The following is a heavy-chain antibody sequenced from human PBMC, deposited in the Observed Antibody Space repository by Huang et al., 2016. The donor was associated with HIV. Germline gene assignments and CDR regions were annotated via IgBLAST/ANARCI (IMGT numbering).Heavy chain of an antibody. CDR2: KRNAGMKK. D-gene: IGHD3-22*01. J-gene: IGHJ4*02. CDR3: ARGDYYDSSGYHPGYFDY. CDR1: GFILSNYG. V-gene: IGHV3-33*04. Sequence: VQLIESGGGVVQPGKSLRLSCATSGFILSNYGMHWVRQAPGKGLKWVEFKRNAGMKKNYADSVRGRFTVGRDNGNNTLLLQMRSLGVDDTAVYYCARGDYYDSSGYHPGYFDYWGQGILVTVSS.